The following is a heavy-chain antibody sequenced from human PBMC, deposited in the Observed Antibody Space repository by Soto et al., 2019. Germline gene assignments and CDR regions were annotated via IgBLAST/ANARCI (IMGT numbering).Heavy chain of an antibody. Sequence: GGSLRLSGAASGFTFSSYAMHWVRQAPGKGLEYVSAISSNGGSTYYANSVKGRFTISRDNSKNTLYLQMGSLRAEDMAVYYCARGPGYYFAFWGQGT. V-gene: IGHV3-64*01. CDR2: ISSNGGST. J-gene: IGHJ4*02. CDR3: ARGPGYYFAF. CDR1: GFTFSSYA.